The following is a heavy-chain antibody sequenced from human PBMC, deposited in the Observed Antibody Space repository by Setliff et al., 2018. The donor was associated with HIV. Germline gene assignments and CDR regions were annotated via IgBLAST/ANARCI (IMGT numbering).Heavy chain of an antibody. J-gene: IGHJ4*02. CDR1: GFTFSNYA. D-gene: IGHD6-19*01. V-gene: IGHV3-23*01. CDR2: ISGIDGGT. Sequence: GGSLRLSCAASGFTFSNYAMSWVRQAPGKGLVWVSAISGIDGGTYYADSVKGRFTISRDDSKNTLYLQMNSLWADDTAVYYCAKMALAGTYLDYWGQGTLVTVSS. CDR3: AKMALAGTYLDY.